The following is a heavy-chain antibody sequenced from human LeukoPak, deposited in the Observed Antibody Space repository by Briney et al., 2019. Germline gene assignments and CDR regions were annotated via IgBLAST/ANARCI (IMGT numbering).Heavy chain of an antibody. CDR3: ARVGYYGSGSYYNGHYYYYGMDV. Sequence: GGSLRLSCAASGFTFSSYGMHWVRQAPGKGLEWVAVIWYDGSNKYYASSVKGRFTISRDNSKNTLYLQMNSLRAEDTAVYYCARVGYYGSGSYYNGHYYYYGMDVWGQGTTVTVSS. CDR2: IWYDGSNK. V-gene: IGHV3-33*01. D-gene: IGHD3-10*01. J-gene: IGHJ6*02. CDR1: GFTFSSYG.